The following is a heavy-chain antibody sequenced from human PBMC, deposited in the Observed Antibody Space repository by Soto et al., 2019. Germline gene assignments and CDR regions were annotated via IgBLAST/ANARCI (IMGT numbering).Heavy chain of an antibody. V-gene: IGHV3-23*01. J-gene: IGHJ4*01. Sequence: GGSLRLSCAASGFTFSSYAMSWVRQAPGKGLEWVSTITGYGGNTYYADSVKGRLTISRDNSRNTLYVQMNSLRAEDTAVYYCAEGRGESNRYSFDYWGHGTLVTVSS. CDR1: GFTFSSYA. D-gene: IGHD3-10*01. CDR3: AEGRGESNRYSFDY. CDR2: ITGYGGNT.